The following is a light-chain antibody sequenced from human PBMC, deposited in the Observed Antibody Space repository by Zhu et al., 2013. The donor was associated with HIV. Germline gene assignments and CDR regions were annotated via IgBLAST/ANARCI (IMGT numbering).Light chain of an antibody. Sequence: DIEMTQSPSTLSASVGDRVTITCRASQSVTGWLAWYQQRPGKAPNLLIYKASSLESGVPSRFSGSGSGTVFTLTISSLQPEDFATYYCQQSHSIPLTFAGGTKVEIK. CDR1: QSVTGW. J-gene: IGKJ4*01. V-gene: IGKV1-5*03. CDR3: QQSHSIPLT. CDR2: KAS.